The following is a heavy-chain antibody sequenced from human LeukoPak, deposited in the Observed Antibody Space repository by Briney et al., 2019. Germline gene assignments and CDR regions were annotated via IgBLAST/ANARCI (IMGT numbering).Heavy chain of an antibody. J-gene: IGHJ6*03. CDR1: GFTFSNYP. Sequence: PGGSLRLSCAATGFTFSNYPMAWIRQPPGKGLEWIGEINHSGSTNYNPSLKSRVTISVDTSKNQFSLKLSSVTAADTAVYYCARGGSYYYMDVWGEGTTVTVSS. V-gene: IGHV4-34*01. CDR3: ARGGSYYYMDV. CDR2: INHSGST.